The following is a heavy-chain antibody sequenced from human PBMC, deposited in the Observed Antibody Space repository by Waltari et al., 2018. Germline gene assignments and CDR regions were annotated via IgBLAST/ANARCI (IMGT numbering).Heavy chain of an antibody. V-gene: IGHV4-4*07. CDR2: IYTSGST. J-gene: IGHJ4*02. Sequence: QVQLQESGPGLVKPSETLSLTCTVSGGSISSYSWSWIRQHAGKGLEWIGRIYTSGSTNYNPSLKSRVTMSVDTSKNQFSLKLSSVTAADTAVYYCARDRGYCTNGVCYRGVEYWGQGTLVTVSS. CDR1: GGSISSYS. CDR3: ARDRGYCTNGVCYRGVEY. D-gene: IGHD2-8*01.